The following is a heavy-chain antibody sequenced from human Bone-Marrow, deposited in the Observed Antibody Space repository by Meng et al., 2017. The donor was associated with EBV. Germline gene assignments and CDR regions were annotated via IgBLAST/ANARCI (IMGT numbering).Heavy chain of an antibody. CDR1: GYTFTSYD. J-gene: IGHJ4*02. CDR2: MNPNSGNT. CDR3: ARGTPRGGTGARGFD. Sequence: QMVTYWHEVKKPGASVTVSCKASGYTFTSYDSNWVRQATGQGLEWMGWMNPNSGNTGYAQKFQGRVTMTRNTSITTAYMDLISLRSEDTAVYYCARGTPRGGTGARGFDWGQGTLVTVSS. V-gene: IGHV1-8*01. D-gene: IGHD1-14*01.